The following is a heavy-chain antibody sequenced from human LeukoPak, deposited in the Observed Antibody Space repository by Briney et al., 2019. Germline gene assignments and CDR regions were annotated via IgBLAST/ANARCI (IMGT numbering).Heavy chain of an antibody. CDR1: GFTFSSYS. CDR3: ARSTYYDFWSGYSQPSYYYYMDV. D-gene: IGHD3-3*01. Sequence: GGTLRLSCAASGFTFSSYSMNWVRQAPGKGLEWVSSISSSSSYIYYADSVKGRFTISRDIATTYLDLQMNSLRAEDTAVYYCARSTYYDFWSGYSQPSYYYYMDVWGKGTTVTVSS. V-gene: IGHV3-21*01. CDR2: ISSSSSYI. J-gene: IGHJ6*03.